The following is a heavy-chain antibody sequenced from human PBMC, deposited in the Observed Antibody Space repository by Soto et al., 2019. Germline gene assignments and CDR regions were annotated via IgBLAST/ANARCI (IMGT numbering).Heavy chain of an antibody. Sequence: GGSLRLSCAASGFTFSTYAMYWVRQAPGKGLEWVAGLSYNGDNKYYADSVRGRIIISRDNSKNTLDLQMNGLRAEDTAVYYCARDFYDSSGEIWGQGTMVTVSS. D-gene: IGHD3-22*01. J-gene: IGHJ3*02. CDR2: LSYNGDNK. CDR3: ARDFYDSSGEI. V-gene: IGHV3-30-3*01. CDR1: GFTFSTYA.